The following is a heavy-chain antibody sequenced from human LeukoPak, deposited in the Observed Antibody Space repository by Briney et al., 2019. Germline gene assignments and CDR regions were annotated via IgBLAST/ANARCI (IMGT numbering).Heavy chain of an antibody. V-gene: IGHV3-74*01. Sequence: GGSLRLSCAASGFTFSSYWMHWVRQAPGKGLVWVSRINSDGSSTSYADSVKGRFTISRDNAKNTLYLQMNSLRAEDTALYYCAKGIDYGGNSGFDYWGQGTLVTVSS. J-gene: IGHJ4*02. CDR3: AKGIDYGGNSGFDY. D-gene: IGHD4-23*01. CDR2: INSDGSST. CDR1: GFTFSSYW.